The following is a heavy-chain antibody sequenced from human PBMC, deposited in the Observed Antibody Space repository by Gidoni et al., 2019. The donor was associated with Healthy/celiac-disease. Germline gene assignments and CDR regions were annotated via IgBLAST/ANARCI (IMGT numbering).Heavy chain of an antibody. CDR2: INSDGGST. Sequence: EVQLVESGGGLVQPGGSLRLSCAASGFTFSSYWLHWVRQAPGTGLVWVSRINSDGGSTSYADAVKGRFAISRDNAKNTWYLQMNRLRAEDTAVYYCARALEDIDPGIAVAGGYFDLWGRGTLVTVSS. J-gene: IGHJ2*01. D-gene: IGHD6-19*01. CDR1: GFTFSSYW. V-gene: IGHV3-74*01. CDR3: ARALEDIDPGIAVAGGYFDL.